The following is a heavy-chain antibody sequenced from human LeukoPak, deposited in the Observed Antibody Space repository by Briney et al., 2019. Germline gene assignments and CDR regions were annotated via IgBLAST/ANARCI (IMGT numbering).Heavy chain of an antibody. Sequence: SETLSLTCTVSGYSISSGYYWGWIRQPPGKGLEWIGSIYHSGSTYYNPSLKSRVTISVDTSKNQFSLKLSSVTAADTAVYYCVRDLIGYHKFDYWGQGTLVTVSS. CDR3: VRDLIGYHKFDY. CDR1: GYSISSGYY. D-gene: IGHD2-2*01. V-gene: IGHV4-38-2*02. CDR2: IYHSGST. J-gene: IGHJ4*02.